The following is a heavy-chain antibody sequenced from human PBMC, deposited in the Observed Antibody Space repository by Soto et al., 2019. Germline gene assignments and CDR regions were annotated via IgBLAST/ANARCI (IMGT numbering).Heavy chain of an antibody. CDR3: AREFSNSPEAFDS. CDR1: GGSVNSDNFY. CDR2: IYYTGST. D-gene: IGHD6-6*01. J-gene: IGHJ4*02. V-gene: IGHV4-61*01. Sequence: ETLSLTCTVSGGSVNSDNFYWSWIRQPPGRGLEWIGYIYYTGSTNYNPSLKSRVTISIDTSRNQFSLKLSSVTAADTAVYYCAREFSNSPEAFDSWGQGSLVTVSS.